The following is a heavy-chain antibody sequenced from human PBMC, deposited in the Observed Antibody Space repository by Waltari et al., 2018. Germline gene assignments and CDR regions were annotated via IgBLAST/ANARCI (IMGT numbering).Heavy chain of an antibody. CDR3: ARDRGRGLYLDS. J-gene: IGHJ4*02. D-gene: IGHD2-15*01. CDR1: GDSMGSRDF. V-gene: IGHV4-4*02. Sequence: QLQLHQSGPGLVHPSASLSLTCAVSGDSMGSRDFWSWVRQSPGKGLEWIGQVHRSGRTNYNPSLASRVTMSIDTSNNQFSLKVTSATAADTAIYYCARDRGRGLYLDSWGQGILVTVSP. CDR2: VHRSGRT.